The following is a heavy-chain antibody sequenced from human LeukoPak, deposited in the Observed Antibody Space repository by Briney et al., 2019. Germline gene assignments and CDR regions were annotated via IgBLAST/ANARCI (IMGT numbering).Heavy chain of an antibody. Sequence: ASVKVSCKASGYTFTDYYIHWVRQAPGQGPEWMGWINPNGGVTNFAQKSQGRVTMTRDTSISTAHMELSSLRSDDTAVYYCARDQRLTMARGIKGYGLDVWGQGTTVTVSS. CDR1: GYTFTDYY. J-gene: IGHJ6*02. V-gene: IGHV1-2*02. CDR3: ARDQRLTMARGIKGYGLDV. D-gene: IGHD3-10*01. CDR2: INPNGGVT.